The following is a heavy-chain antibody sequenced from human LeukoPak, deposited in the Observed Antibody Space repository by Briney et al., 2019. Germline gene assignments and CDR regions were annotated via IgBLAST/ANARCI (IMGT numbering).Heavy chain of an antibody. CDR3: ARDRTLDY. V-gene: IGHV3-74*01. J-gene: IGHJ4*02. CDR2: INGDGSST. Sequence: PGGSLRLSCAASGFTVSSYWMYWVRQAPGKGLVWVSLINGDGSSTTYADSVEGRFTISSDNAKNTLYLQMNSLRAEDTAVYYCARDRTLDYWGRGTLATVSS. CDR1: GFTVSSYW.